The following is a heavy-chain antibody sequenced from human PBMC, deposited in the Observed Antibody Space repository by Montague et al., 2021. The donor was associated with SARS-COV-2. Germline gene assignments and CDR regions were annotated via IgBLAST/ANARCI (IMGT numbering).Heavy chain of an antibody. D-gene: IGHD2-8*01. Sequence: SETLSLTCTVYGGSTNHYWSWIRQPSGKGLEWIGCIYYDGSSNYNPSHRSRVTTSMQTSRNQVSLRLSSVTAADTALYYCARSQWHNWYFDLWGRGTLVTVSS. J-gene: IGHJ2*01. CDR3: ARSQWHNWYFDL. V-gene: IGHV4-59*11. CDR2: IYYDGSS. CDR1: GGSTNHY.